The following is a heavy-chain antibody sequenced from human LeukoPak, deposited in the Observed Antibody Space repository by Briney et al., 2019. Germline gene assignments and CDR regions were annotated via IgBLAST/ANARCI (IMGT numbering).Heavy chain of an antibody. D-gene: IGHD3-16*02. J-gene: IGHJ3*02. Sequence: SVKVSCKASGGTFSSYTISWVRQAPGQGLEWMGRIIPILGIANYAQKFQGRVTITADKSTSTAYMELSSLRSEDTAVYYCASGRGVRGSYRYTPDDAFDIWGQGTMVTVSS. CDR3: ASGRGVRGSYRYTPDDAFDI. V-gene: IGHV1-69*02. CDR2: IIPILGIA. CDR1: GGTFSSYT.